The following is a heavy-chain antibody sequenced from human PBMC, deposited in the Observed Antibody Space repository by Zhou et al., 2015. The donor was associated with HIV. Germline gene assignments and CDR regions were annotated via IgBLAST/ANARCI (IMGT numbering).Heavy chain of an antibody. V-gene: IGHV3-30-3*01. CDR3: ARDHNVETTTGGLDI. D-gene: IGHD2-8*02. Sequence: QVQLLESGGGVVQPGRSLRLSCAASGFTFSYYAMHWVRQAPGKGLEWVAVISYDGSNDHYADSVKGRFTLSRDNSKNTLYLQMNSLRPEDTALYFCARDHNVETTTGGLDIWGQGTTVTVSS. CDR1: GFTFSYYA. CDR2: ISYDGSND. J-gene: IGHJ3*02.